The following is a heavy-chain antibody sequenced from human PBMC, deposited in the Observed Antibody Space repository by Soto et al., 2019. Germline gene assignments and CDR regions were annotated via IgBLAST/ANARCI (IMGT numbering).Heavy chain of an antibody. CDR3: ARGAAAGTRFLDY. D-gene: IGHD6-13*01. V-gene: IGHV4-34*01. CDR2: INHSGST. CDR1: GGSFRGYY. Sequence: SETLSLTCAVYGGSFRGYYWSWIRQPPGKGLEWIGEINHSGSTNYNPSLKSRVTISVDTSKNQFSLKLSSVTAADTAVYYCARGAAAGTRFLDYWGQGTLVTVSS. J-gene: IGHJ4*02.